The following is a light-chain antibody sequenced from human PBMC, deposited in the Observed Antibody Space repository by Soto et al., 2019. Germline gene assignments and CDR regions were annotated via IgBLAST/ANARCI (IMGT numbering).Light chain of an antibody. CDR1: TSNIGSDT. Sequence: QSVLTQPPSASGTPGQRVTISFSGSTSNIGSDTVNWYQQLPGTAPKLLIYRNTQRPSGVPDRFSGSKSGASASLAISWLQSEDEADYYCASWDDSLDVVVFGGGTKLPVL. CDR2: RNT. V-gene: IGLV1-44*01. J-gene: IGLJ2*01. CDR3: ASWDDSLDVVV.